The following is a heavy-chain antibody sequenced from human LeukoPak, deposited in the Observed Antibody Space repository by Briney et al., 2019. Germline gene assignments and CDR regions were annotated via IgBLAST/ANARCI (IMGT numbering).Heavy chain of an antibody. J-gene: IGHJ4*02. CDR3: AKDSFGELGEVSDY. CDR1: GFTFSSYA. CDR2: ISGSGGDT. V-gene: IGHV3-23*01. D-gene: IGHD3-10*01. Sequence: GGSLRLSCAASGFTFSSYAMSWVRQAPGKGLEWVSAISGSGGDTYYADSVKGRFTISRDNSKNTLYLQMNSLRAEDTAVYYCAKDSFGELGEVSDYWGQGTLVTVSS.